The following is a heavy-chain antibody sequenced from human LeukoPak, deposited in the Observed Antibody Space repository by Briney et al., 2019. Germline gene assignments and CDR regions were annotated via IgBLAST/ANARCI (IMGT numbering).Heavy chain of an antibody. Sequence: GGSLRLSCAASGFTFSSYSMNWVRQAPGKGLEWVSSIRSSSSYIYYADSLKGRFTISRDNAKNSLYLQMNSLRAEDSAVYYCRVLRYFDWIYFDYWGQGTLVAVSS. CDR3: RVLRYFDWIYFDY. V-gene: IGHV3-21*01. CDR1: GFTFSSYS. J-gene: IGHJ4*02. D-gene: IGHD3-9*01. CDR2: IRSSSSYI.